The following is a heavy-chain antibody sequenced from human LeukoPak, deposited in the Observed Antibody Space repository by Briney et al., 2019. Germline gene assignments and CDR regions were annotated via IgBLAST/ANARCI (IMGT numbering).Heavy chain of an antibody. CDR3: AKDGGIAARLHYYYYMDV. Sequence: GGSLRLSCAASGFTFSSYGMHWVRQAPGKGLEWVAFIRYDGSNKYYADSVKGRFTISRDNSKNTLYLQMNSLRAEDTAVYYCAKDGGIAARLHYYYYMDVWGKGTTVTVSS. CDR1: GFTFSSYG. J-gene: IGHJ6*03. D-gene: IGHD6-6*01. V-gene: IGHV3-30*02. CDR2: IRYDGSNK.